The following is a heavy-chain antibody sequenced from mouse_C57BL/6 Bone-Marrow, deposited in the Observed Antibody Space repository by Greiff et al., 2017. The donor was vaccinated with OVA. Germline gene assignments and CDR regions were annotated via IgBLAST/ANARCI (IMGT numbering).Heavy chain of an antibody. CDR3: ARRAFITTVVADY. CDR2: INPSSGYT. CDR1: GYTFTSYT. V-gene: IGHV1-4*01. Sequence: VKLVESGAELARPGASVKMSCKASGYTFTSYTMHWVKQRPGQGLEWIGYINPSSGYTKYNQKFKDKATLTADKSSSTAYMQLSSLTSEDSAVYYCARRAFITTVVADYWGQGTTLTVSS. D-gene: IGHD1-1*01. J-gene: IGHJ2*01.